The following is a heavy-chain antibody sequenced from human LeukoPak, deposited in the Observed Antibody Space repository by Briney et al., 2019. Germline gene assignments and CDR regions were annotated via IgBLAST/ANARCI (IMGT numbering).Heavy chain of an antibody. V-gene: IGHV3-53*01. J-gene: IGHJ4*02. CDR3: VSSGSYSFY. CDR1: GFTVSRNY. Sequence: GGSLRLSCAASGFTVSRNYMSWVRQAPGKGLEWVSEIYSGGSTYYAASVKGRFTISRDNAKNSLYLQMNSLRAEDTAVYYCVSSGSYSFYWGQGTLVTVSS. D-gene: IGHD1-26*01. CDR2: IYSGGST.